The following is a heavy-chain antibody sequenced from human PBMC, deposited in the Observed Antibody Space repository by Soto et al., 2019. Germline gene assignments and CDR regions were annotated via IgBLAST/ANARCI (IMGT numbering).Heavy chain of an antibody. CDR1: GGLFSSFA. V-gene: IGHV1-69*01. Sequence: QGQLVQSGPEMKKPGSSVKVSCKDSGGLFSSFAISWVRQAPGQGLEWLGGIIPVFGTTNYAEKFQDRVTITEDESTTTAYMELSSLPSGDTAIYYCESGGGPYVWFTACWCQGTLVTVSA. CDR2: IIPVFGTT. CDR3: ESGGGPYVWFTAC. J-gene: IGHJ4*02. D-gene: IGHD3-16*01.